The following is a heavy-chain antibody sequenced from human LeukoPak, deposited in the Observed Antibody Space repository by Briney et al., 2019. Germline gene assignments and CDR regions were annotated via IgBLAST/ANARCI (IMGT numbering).Heavy chain of an antibody. D-gene: IGHD6-13*01. CDR2: IYHSGST. CDR3: ARISVGIGGFDY. V-gene: IGHV4-38-2*02. J-gene: IGHJ4*02. CDR1: AYSIANGYY. Sequence: PSETLSLTCTVSAYSIANGYYWGWIRQPPGKGLEWIGNIYHSGSTYYNPSLKSRVTISVDTSKNQFSLKLSSVTAADTAVYYCARISVGIGGFDYWGQGTLVTVSS.